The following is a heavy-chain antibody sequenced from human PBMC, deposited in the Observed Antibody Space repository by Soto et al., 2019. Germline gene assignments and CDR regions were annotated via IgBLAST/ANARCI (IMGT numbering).Heavy chain of an antibody. CDR3: ARPEWSGLLN. J-gene: IGHJ4*02. CDR1: GYTFTGSA. Sequence: VQLVQSGADEKKPGASVKVSCKASGYTFTGSAIHWVRQAPGQRLEWMGWINAGNGYAKYSHNFQGRVTITRDTSANTAYLAVSRLKSEDTAVYYCARPEWSGLLNWGQGTLVTVSA. D-gene: IGHD3-3*01. V-gene: IGHV1-3*05. CDR2: INAGNGYA.